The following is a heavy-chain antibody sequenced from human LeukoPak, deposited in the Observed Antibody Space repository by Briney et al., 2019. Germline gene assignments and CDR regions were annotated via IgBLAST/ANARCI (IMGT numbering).Heavy chain of an antibody. J-gene: IGHJ5*02. CDR1: GFTFSSYG. V-gene: IGHV3-30*18. Sequence: TGGSLRLSCAASGFTFSSYGMHWVRQAPGKGLEWVAVISYDGSNKYYAASVKGRFTISRDNSKNTLYLQMNSLRAEDTAVYYCAKDQISYAPTTSGFDPWGQGTLVTVSS. D-gene: IGHD2-8*01. CDR3: AKDQISYAPTTSGFDP. CDR2: ISYDGSNK.